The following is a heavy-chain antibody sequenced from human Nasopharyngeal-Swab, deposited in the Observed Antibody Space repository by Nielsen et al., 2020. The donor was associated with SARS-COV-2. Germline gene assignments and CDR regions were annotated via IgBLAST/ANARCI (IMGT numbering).Heavy chain of an antibody. CDR1: GFTFSSYD. J-gene: IGHJ5*01. CDR3: ARGGSWFDS. D-gene: IGHD1-26*01. CDR2: IGTAGDP. V-gene: IGHV3-13*05. Sequence: GESLKISCAASGFTFSSYDMRWVRQATGKGLEWVSAIGTAGDPYYPGSVKGRFTISRDNAKNSLFLQMNSLRGDDTAIYYCARGGSWFDSWGPGTLVTVSS.